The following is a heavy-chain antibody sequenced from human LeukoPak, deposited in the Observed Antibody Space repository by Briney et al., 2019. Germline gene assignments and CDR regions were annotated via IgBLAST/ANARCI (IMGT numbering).Heavy chain of an antibody. V-gene: IGHV3-23*01. CDR2: LSDSGGRT. Sequence: GGSLRLSCAVSGITLSNYGMSWVREARGKGLEWVAGLSDSGGRTKYADSVKGRFTISRDNSKKTLYLQMNSLKVEDTAVYYCARGDGYNDAEYLQHWGQAPWSPS. J-gene: IGHJ1*01. D-gene: IGHD5-24*01. CDR1: GITLSNYG. CDR3: ARGDGYNDAEYLQH.